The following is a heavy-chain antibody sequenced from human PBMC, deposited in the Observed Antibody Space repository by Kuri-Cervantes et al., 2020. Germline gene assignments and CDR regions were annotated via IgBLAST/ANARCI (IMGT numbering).Heavy chain of an antibody. J-gene: IGHJ4*02. CDR3: ARVHLGLFDY. CDR2: IYYSGST. CDR1: GASISSSSYY. D-gene: IGHD7-27*01. V-gene: IGHV4-30-4*08. Sequence: LRLSCTVSGASISSSSYYWGWIRQPPGKGLEWIGYIYYSGSTYYNPSLKSRVTISVDTSKNQFSLKLSSVTAADTAVYYCARVHLGLFDYWGQGTLVTVSS.